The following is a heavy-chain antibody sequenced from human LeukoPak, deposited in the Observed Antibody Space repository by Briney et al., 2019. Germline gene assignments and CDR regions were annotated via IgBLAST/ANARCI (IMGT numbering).Heavy chain of an antibody. CDR2: IYYSGST. Sequence: KPSETLSLTCTVSGGSISSSSYYWGWIRQPPGKGLEWIGSIYYSGSTYYNPSLKSRVTISVDTSKNQFSLKLSSVTAADTAVYYCARLRTYYYDSSGYTIGYWGQGTLVTVSS. D-gene: IGHD3-22*01. CDR1: GGSISSSSYY. CDR3: ARLRTYYYDSSGYTIGY. J-gene: IGHJ4*02. V-gene: IGHV4-39*01.